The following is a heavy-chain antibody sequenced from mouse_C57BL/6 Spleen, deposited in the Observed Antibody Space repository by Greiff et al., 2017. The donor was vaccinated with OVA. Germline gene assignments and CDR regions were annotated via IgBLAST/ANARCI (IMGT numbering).Heavy chain of an antibody. Sequence: VQRVESGAELVKPGASVKMSCKASGYTFTTYPIEWMKQNHGKSLEWIGNFHPYNDDTKYNEKFKGKATLTVEKSSSTVYLELSRLTSDDSAVYYCARGVGNYYAMDYWGQGTSVTVSS. CDR1: GYTFTTYP. J-gene: IGHJ4*01. V-gene: IGHV1-47*01. D-gene: IGHD1-3*01. CDR3: ARGVGNYYAMDY. CDR2: FHPYNDDT.